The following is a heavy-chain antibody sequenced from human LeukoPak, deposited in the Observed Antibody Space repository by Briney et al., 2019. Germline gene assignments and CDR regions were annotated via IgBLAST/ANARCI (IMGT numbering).Heavy chain of an antibody. D-gene: IGHD3-22*01. Sequence: QPGGSLRLSCAASGFTFSSYEMNWVRQAPGEGLEWVSYFSSSGSTIYYADSVKGRFTISRDNAKNSLYLQMNSLRAEDTAVYYCARDDLYYYDSSGFYDYWGQGTLVTVSS. V-gene: IGHV3-48*03. J-gene: IGHJ4*02. CDR1: GFTFSSYE. CDR3: ARDDLYYYDSSGFYDY. CDR2: FSSSGSTI.